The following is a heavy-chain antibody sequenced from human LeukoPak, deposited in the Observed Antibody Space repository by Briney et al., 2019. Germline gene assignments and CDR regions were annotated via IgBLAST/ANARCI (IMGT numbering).Heavy chain of an antibody. CDR3: ARKDGDF. V-gene: IGHV4-4*07. CDR1: GGSISNYY. CDR2: IYTSGIT. Sequence: SETLSLTCTVSGGSISNYYWTWIRQPAGKGLEWIGRIYTSGITNYNPSLESRLTMSLDTSKNQISLRLSSVTAADTAVYYCARKDGDFWGQGTLVTVSS. J-gene: IGHJ4*02.